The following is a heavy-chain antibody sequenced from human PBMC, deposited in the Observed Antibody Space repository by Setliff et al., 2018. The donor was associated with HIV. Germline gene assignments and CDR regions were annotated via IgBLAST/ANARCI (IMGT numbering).Heavy chain of an antibody. Sequence: GESLKISCAASGFTFSNYGTHWVRQAPGKGLEWVAVIWYDGSSEYYGDSVKGRFTISRDNSKKTLYLQMNSLRAEDTAVYYCVRDPGGDTSGYLIYYYDYWGQGTLVTVSS. V-gene: IGHV3-33*01. CDR2: IWYDGSSE. CDR3: VRDPGGDTSGYLIYYYDY. J-gene: IGHJ4*02. D-gene: IGHD3-22*01. CDR1: GFTFSNYG.